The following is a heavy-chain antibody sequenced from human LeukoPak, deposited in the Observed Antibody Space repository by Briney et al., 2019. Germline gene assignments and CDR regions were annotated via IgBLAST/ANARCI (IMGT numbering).Heavy chain of an antibody. J-gene: IGHJ4*02. CDR2: ISSGGSVM. Sequence: GGSLRLSCGASGYTFSDYTMNWVRQAPGKGPEWISYISSGGSVMHYADSVKGRFTISRDNVENSLYLQMNSLRVEDTAVYYCTRDLEDWGQGVLVTVSS. CDR3: TRDLED. V-gene: IGHV3-48*01. CDR1: GYTFSDYT.